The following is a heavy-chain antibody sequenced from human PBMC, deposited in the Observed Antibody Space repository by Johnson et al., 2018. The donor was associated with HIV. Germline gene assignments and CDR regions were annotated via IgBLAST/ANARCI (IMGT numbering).Heavy chain of an antibody. J-gene: IGHJ3*02. CDR2: ISYDGSNK. V-gene: IGHV3-30*03. D-gene: IGHD3-22*01. CDR1: GFNFDIYD. Sequence: QVQLVESGGGVVRPGGSLRLSCAASGFNFDIYDMDWVRQAPGKGLEWVAVISYDGSNKYYADSVKGRFTISRDNAKNSLYLQMNSLRAEDTAVYYCARDRRPYYYDSSGYDAFDIWGQGTMVTVSS. CDR3: ARDRRPYYYDSSGYDAFDI.